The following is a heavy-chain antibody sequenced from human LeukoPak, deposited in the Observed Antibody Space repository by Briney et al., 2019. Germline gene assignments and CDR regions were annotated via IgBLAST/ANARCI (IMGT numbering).Heavy chain of an antibody. CDR3: AKAIGPIAVAEGVDY. CDR2: ISWNSGSI. J-gene: IGHJ4*02. V-gene: IGHV3-9*01. D-gene: IGHD6-19*01. Sequence: PGRSLRLSCVASGFTFDDYAMHWVRQAPGKGLEWVSGISWNSGSIGYADSVKGRFTISRDNAKNSLYLQMNSLRAEDTALYYCAKAIGPIAVAEGVDYWGQGTLVTVSS. CDR1: GFTFDDYA.